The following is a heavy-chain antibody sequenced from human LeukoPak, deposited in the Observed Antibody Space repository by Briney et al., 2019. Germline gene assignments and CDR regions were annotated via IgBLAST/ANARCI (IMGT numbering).Heavy chain of an antibody. D-gene: IGHD5-18*01. CDR1: GGSISSYY. CDR2: IYYSGST. J-gene: IGHJ4*02. V-gene: IGHV4-59*01. Sequence: SETLSLTCTVSGGSISSYYWSWLRQPPGKGLKWIGYIYYSGSTNYNPSLKSRVTISVDTSKNQFSLKLSPVTAADTAVYYRSRGNSYGRTYYADSWGQGTLVTVSS. CDR3: SRGNSYGRTYYADS.